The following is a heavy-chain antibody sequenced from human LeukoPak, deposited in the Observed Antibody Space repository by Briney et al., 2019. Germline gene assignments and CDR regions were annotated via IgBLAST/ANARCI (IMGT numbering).Heavy chain of an antibody. D-gene: IGHD3-10*01. V-gene: IGHV4-34*01. J-gene: IGHJ5*02. CDR3: ARGSGNDYYGSGPIDKWFGP. CDR1: GGSFSGYY. CDR2: INHSGST. Sequence: SETLSLTCAVYGGSFSGYYWNWSRKSPGKGLEGFAEINHSGSTNYTPSLTSRATISLDTSKNQFSLQLYPVTAADTAVYYCARGSGNDYYGSGPIDKWFGPWGQGTLVTVSS.